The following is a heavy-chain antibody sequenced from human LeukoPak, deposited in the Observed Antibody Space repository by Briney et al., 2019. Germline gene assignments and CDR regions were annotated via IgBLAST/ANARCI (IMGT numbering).Heavy chain of an antibody. D-gene: IGHD3-22*01. V-gene: IGHV7-4-1*02. Sequence: GASAKVSCKASGYTFTTYYIHCVRQAPGQGLEWMGWIDTNTGNPTYAQGFTGQFVFSLDTSVSTAYLQISSLKAEDTAEYFCARGYDSSGYFSDWGQGTLVTVSS. CDR2: IDTNTGNP. CDR3: ARGYDSSGYFSD. J-gene: IGHJ4*02. CDR1: GYTFTTYY.